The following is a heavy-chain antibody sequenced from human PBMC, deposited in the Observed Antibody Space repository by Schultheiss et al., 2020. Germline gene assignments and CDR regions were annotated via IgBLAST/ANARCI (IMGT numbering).Heavy chain of an antibody. J-gene: IGHJ4*02. V-gene: IGHV3-21*01. Sequence: GGSLRLSCAASGFTFSTYTMNWVRQAPGKGLEWVASISRSSDWLYYADALQGRFMISRDNAKNSLFLQMNGLRAEDTAVYYCTRDLGKWAVGATDFDYWGQGTLVTVSS. CDR3: TRDLGKWAVGATDFDY. CDR1: GFTFSTYT. CDR2: ISRSSDWL. D-gene: IGHD2-15*01.